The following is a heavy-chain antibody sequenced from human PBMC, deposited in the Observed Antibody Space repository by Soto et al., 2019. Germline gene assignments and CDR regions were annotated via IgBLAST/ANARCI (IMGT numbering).Heavy chain of an antibody. CDR3: MVPPRVVAGTGFDY. V-gene: IGHV3-23*01. J-gene: IGHJ4*02. CDR1: GLTFSSYA. Sequence: EVQLLESGGGLVQPGGPLGLSGAASGLTFSSYARSWVRQPPGKGLEWVSAISGSGGSTYYADSVKGRFTISRDNSKNTLYLQMNSLRAEDTAVYYCMVPPRVVAGTGFDYWGQGTLVTVSS. D-gene: IGHD6-19*01. CDR2: ISGSGGST.